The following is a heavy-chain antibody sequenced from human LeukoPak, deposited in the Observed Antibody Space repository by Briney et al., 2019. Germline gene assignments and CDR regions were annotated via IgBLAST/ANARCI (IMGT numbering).Heavy chain of an antibody. D-gene: IGHD1-26*01. Sequence: TSETLSLTCTVSGGSISSGDYYWSWIRQPPGKGLEWIGYIYYSGSTYYNPSLKSRVTISVDTSKNQFSLKLSSVTAADTAVYYCAREATVVGATIIWGQGTLATVSS. V-gene: IGHV4-30-4*08. CDR3: AREATVVGATII. CDR1: GGSISSGDYY. J-gene: IGHJ4*02. CDR2: IYYSGST.